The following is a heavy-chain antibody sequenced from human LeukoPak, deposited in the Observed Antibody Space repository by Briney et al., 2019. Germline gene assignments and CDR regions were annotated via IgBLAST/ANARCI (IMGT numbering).Heavy chain of an antibody. V-gene: IGHV4-34*01. CDR2: INHSGST. CDR3: ARAHVLRYFDWFDP. D-gene: IGHD3-9*01. J-gene: IGHJ5*02. CDR1: GGSFSGYY. Sequence: SETLSLTCAVYGGSFSGYYWSWIRQPPGKGLEWIGEINHSGSTNYNPSLKSRVTISVDTSKNQFSLKLSSVTAADTAVYYCARAHVLRYFDWFDPWGQGALVTVSS.